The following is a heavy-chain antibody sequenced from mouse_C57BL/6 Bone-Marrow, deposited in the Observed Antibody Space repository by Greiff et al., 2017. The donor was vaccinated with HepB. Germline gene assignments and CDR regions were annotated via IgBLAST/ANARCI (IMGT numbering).Heavy chain of an antibody. CDR1: GFTFTDYY. CDR3: ASHYDSSFCWYFDV. J-gene: IGHJ1*03. CDR2: IRNKANGYTT. V-gene: IGHV7-3*01. Sequence: DVKLVESGGGLVQPGGSLSLSCAASGFTFTDYYMSWVRQPPGKALEWLGFIRNKANGYTTEYSVSVKGLFTISRDNPQSILYLQMNALRAEDSATYYCASHYDSSFCWYFDVWGTGTTVTVSS. D-gene: IGHD1-1*01.